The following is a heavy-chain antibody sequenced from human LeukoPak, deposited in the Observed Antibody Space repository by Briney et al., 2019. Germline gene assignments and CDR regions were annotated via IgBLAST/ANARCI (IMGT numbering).Heavy chain of an antibody. V-gene: IGHV3-11*03. Sequence: GGSLRLSCAASGFTFSDFYMIWVRQAPGKGLEWLSYISSSSSNANYADSVKGRCTISRDNAKNSLYLQLNSLRAEDTAVYYCARRSVAGTWDFDYWGQGTLVTVSS. J-gene: IGHJ4*02. CDR3: ARRSVAGTWDFDY. D-gene: IGHD6-19*01. CDR2: ISSSSSNA. CDR1: GFTFSDFY.